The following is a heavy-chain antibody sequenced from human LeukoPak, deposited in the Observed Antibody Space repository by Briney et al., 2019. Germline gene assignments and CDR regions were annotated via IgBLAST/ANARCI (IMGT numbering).Heavy chain of an antibody. V-gene: IGHV7-4-1*02. D-gene: IGHD3-10*01. CDR1: GGTVINHI. J-gene: IGHJ6*02. CDR2: INTNTGNP. Sequence: GASVKVSCKTSGGTVINHIISWVRQAPGQGLEWMGWINTNTGNPTYAQGFTGRFVFSLDTSVSTAYLQISSLKAEDTAVYYCARTYGSQYYYYGMDVWGQGTTVTVSS. CDR3: ARTYGSQYYYYGMDV.